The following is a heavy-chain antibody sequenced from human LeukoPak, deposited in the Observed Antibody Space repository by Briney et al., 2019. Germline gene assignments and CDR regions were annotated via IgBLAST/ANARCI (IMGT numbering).Heavy chain of an antibody. CDR1: GFTFSSYG. CDR3: ARVGYSSSSVGWFDP. D-gene: IGHD6-6*01. Sequence: PGRSLRLSCAASGFTFSSYGMHWVRQAPGKGLEWVAVISYDGSNKYYADSVKGRFTISRDNSKNTLYLQMNSLRAEDTAVYYCARVGYSSSSVGWFDPWGQGTLVTVSS. V-gene: IGHV3-30*03. CDR2: ISYDGSNK. J-gene: IGHJ5*02.